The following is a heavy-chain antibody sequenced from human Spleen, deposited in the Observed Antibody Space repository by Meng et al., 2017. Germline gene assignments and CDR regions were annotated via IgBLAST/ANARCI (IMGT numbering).Heavy chain of an antibody. Sequence: GGSLRLSCAASGFTFSSHAMSWVRQAPGKGLEWVANIKQDGSEKYYVDSVKGRFTISRDNANNTLFLQMNGLRAEDTAVYYCTKEGASVISLDYWGQGTLVTVSS. CDR3: TKEGASVISLDY. CDR1: GFTFSSHA. D-gene: IGHD4-23*01. V-gene: IGHV3-7*01. CDR2: IKQDGSEK. J-gene: IGHJ4*02.